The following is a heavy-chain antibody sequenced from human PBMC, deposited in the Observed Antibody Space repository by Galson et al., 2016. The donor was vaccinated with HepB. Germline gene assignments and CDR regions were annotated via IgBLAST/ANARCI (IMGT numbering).Heavy chain of an antibody. CDR3: AKGRGARTQEIDY. Sequence: SETLSLTCSVSGASINSSYLTWVRQPPGKGLEWIGWIGYIDYSGSSKYNSSLQRRVSISVDTSKNQFSLNLRSLTAADTAVYYCAKGRGARTQEIDYWGQGIRVTGSS. CDR1: GASINSSY. CDR2: IDYSGSS. J-gene: IGHJ4*02. D-gene: IGHD1-14*01. V-gene: IGHV4-59*12.